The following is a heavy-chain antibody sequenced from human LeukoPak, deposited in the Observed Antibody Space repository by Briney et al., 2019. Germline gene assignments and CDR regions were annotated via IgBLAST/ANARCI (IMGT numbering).Heavy chain of an antibody. Sequence: GSLRLSCAASGFTFSSYGMHWVRQAPGKGLEWVAVIWYDGSNKYYADSVKGRFTISRDNSKNTLYLQMNSLRVEDTAVFYCVRERYRGSDYWGQGTLVTVSS. CDR1: GFTFSSYG. V-gene: IGHV3-33*01. CDR3: VRERYRGSDY. J-gene: IGHJ4*02. D-gene: IGHD3-10*01. CDR2: IWYDGSNK.